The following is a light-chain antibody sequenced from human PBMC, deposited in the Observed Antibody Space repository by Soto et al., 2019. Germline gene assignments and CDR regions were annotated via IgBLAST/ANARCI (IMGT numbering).Light chain of an antibody. CDR1: QSVTSSY. Sequence: EIVLTQSPGTLSLSPGERATLSCRASQSVTSSYLAWYQQKPGQAPRLLIYGASSRATGIPDRFSGSGSGTDFTLTISRLEPEYFAVYYCQQYGSSPTFGQGKRLEIK. CDR2: GAS. CDR3: QQYGSSPT. V-gene: IGKV3-20*01. J-gene: IGKJ5*01.